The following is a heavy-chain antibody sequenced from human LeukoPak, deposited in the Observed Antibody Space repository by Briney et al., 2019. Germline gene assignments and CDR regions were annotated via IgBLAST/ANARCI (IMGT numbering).Heavy chain of an antibody. V-gene: IGHV3-21*01. J-gene: IGHJ6*03. CDR1: GFTCSTYS. CDR3: ARDPYSGSYGDYYYYYMDV. CDR2: ISTSSNYI. D-gene: IGHD1-26*01. Sequence: GGSLRLSCVASGFTCSTYSMNWVRQAPGKGLEWDSFISTSSNYIYYADSVKGRFTISRDNAKNSLYLQMNSLRDEDTAVYYCARDPYSGSYGDYYYYYMDVWGKGTTVTISS.